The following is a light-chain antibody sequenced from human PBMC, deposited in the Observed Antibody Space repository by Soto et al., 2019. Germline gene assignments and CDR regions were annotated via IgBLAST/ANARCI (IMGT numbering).Light chain of an antibody. J-gene: IGLJ1*01. CDR3: CSYAGSSTHYV. CDR2: EFS. V-gene: IGLV2-23*02. CDR1: SSEVGSYNL. Sequence: QSVLTQPAAVSGSPGQSITISCTGTSSEVGSYNLVYLYQQHPGKAPKLMIYEFSKRPSGVSNRFSGSKSGNTASLTISGLQAEDEAAYYCCSYAGSSTHYVFGTGTKLTVL.